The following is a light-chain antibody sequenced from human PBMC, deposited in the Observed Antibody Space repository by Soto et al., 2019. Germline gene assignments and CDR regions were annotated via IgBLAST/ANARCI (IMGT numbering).Light chain of an antibody. J-gene: IGKJ1*01. CDR1: QSISSW. CDR2: DAS. CDR3: QQYNSYST. V-gene: IGKV1-5*01. Sequence: DIQMTQSPSTLSASVGDRVTITCRASQSISSWWAWYQQKPGKAPKLLIYDASSVESGVPSRCSGSGSGTEFTLTSSSLQPDDFATYYCQQYNSYSTFGQGTKVEIK.